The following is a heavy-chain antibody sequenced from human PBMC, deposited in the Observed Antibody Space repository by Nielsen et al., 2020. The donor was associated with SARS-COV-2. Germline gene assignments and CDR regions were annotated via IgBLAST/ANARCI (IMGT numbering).Heavy chain of an antibody. CDR1: GFTFSSYT. CDR2: ISGSGGST. CDR3: AKHFTMVRGRIDY. V-gene: IGHV3-23*01. J-gene: IGHJ4*02. D-gene: IGHD3-10*01. Sequence: GGSLRLSCAASGFTFSSYTMSWVRQAPGKGLEWVSAISGSGGSTYYADSVKGRFTISRDNSKNTLYLQMNSLRAEDTAVYYCAKHFTMVRGRIDYWGQGTLVTVSS.